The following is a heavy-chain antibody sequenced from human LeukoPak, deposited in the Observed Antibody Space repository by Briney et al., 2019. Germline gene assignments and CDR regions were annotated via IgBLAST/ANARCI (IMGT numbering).Heavy chain of an antibody. Sequence: GGSLRLSCTASGFTFCDYAMSWVRQAPGKGLEWVGFIRSKAYGGTTEYAASVKGRFTISRDDSKSIAYLQMSSLKTEDTAVYYCTRAALYQLLDTYFDYWGQGTLVTVSS. D-gene: IGHD2-2*01. CDR3: TRAALYQLLDTYFDY. CDR2: IRSKAYGGTT. CDR1: GFTFCDYA. V-gene: IGHV3-49*04. J-gene: IGHJ4*02.